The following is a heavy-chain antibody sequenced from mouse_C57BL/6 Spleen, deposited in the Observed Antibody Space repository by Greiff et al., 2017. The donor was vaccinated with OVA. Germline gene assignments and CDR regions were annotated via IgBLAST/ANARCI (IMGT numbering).Heavy chain of an antibody. D-gene: IGHD2-3*01. CDR2: IYPGSGST. J-gene: IGHJ2*01. CDR3: AREEDGYSSDY. CDR1: GYTFTSYW. Sequence: QVQLQQPGAELVKPGASVKMSCKASGYTFTSYWLTWVKQRPGQGLEWIGDIYPGSGSTNYNEKFKSKATLTVDTSSSTAYMQLSSLTSEDSAVYYCAREEDGYSSDYWGQGTTLTVSS. V-gene: IGHV1-55*01.